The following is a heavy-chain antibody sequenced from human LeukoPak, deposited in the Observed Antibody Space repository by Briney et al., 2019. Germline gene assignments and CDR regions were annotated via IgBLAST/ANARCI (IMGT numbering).Heavy chain of an antibody. V-gene: IGHV4-34*01. CDR1: GGSFSGYY. Sequence: SETLSLTCAVYGGSFSGYYWSWIRQPPGKGLEWIGEINHSGSTNYNPSLKSRVTISVDTSKNQFSLNLSSVTAADTAVYYCARDRGIVLNYYYYGMDVWGQGTTVTVSS. CDR2: INHSGST. D-gene: IGHD2-8*01. CDR3: ARDRGIVLNYYYYGMDV. J-gene: IGHJ6*02.